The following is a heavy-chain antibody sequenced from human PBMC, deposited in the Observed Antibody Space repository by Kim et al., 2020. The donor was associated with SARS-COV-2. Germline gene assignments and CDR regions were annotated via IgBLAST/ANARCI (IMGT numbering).Heavy chain of an antibody. CDR3: AAGGGPGYSYGEFDY. D-gene: IGHD5-18*01. CDR1: GYTFTSYY. CDR2: INPSGGST. J-gene: IGHJ4*02. Sequence: ASVKVSCKASGYTFTSYYMHWVRQAPGQGLEWMGIINPSGGSTSYAQKFQGRVTMTRDTSTSTVYMELSSLRSEDTAVYYCAAGGGPGYSYGEFDYWGQGTLVTVSS. V-gene: IGHV1-46*01.